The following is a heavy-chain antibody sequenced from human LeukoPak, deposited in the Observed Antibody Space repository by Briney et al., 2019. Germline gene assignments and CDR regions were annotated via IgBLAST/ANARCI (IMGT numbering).Heavy chain of an antibody. CDR2: IIPIFGTA. CDR3: ARERYCNSTSCYGNWFDP. CDR1: GCTFSSYA. V-gene: IGHV1-69*01. Sequence: RASVKVSCKASGCTFSSYAISWVRQAPGQGLEWMGGIIPIFGTANYAQKFQGRVTITADESTSTAYMELSSLRSEDTAVYYCARERYCNSTSCYGNWFDPWGQGTLVTVSS. J-gene: IGHJ5*02. D-gene: IGHD2-2*01.